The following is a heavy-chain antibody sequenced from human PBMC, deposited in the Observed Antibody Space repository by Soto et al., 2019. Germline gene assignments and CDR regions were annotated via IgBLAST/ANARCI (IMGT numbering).Heavy chain of an antibody. CDR2: VYAAGPT. Sequence: GGSLRLSCAASGFRVSDYYMSWVRQAPGKGLEWVSFVYAAGPTYYADSGQGRFTLSRDNYKNTVYFQMTNLRAEDTAVYFCARGKSRDAYNPLGHWGQGTLVTVSS. CDR1: GFRVSDYY. J-gene: IGHJ5*02. CDR3: ARGKSRDAYNPLGH. D-gene: IGHD1-1*01. V-gene: IGHV3-53*01.